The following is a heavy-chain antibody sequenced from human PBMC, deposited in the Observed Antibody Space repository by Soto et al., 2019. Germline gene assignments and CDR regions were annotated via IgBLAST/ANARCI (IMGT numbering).Heavy chain of an antibody. CDR3: ARGSVVAATLFDY. J-gene: IGHJ4*02. D-gene: IGHD2-15*01. CDR2: IYNSGST. CDR1: GGSISSGGYY. V-gene: IGHV4-31*03. Sequence: QVQLQESGPGLVKPSQTLSLTCTVSGGSISSGGYYWSWIRQHPEKGLEWIGYIYNSGSTYYNPSLKSRATISVDTSKTQFSLKLSSVTAADTAVYYCARGSVVAATLFDYWGQGTMVTVSS.